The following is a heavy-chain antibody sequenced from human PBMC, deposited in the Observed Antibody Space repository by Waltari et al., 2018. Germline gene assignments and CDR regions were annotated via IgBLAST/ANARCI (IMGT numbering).Heavy chain of an antibody. CDR2: IIPIFGTA. V-gene: IGHV1-69*05. CDR3: ARARLLMVQGARGAFDI. D-gene: IGHD3-10*01. J-gene: IGHJ3*02. Sequence: QVQLVQSGAEVKKPGSSVKVSCKASGGTFSSYAISWVRQAPGQGLEWMGGIIPIFGTANSAQKFQGRVTITTDESTSTAYMELSSLRSEDTAVYYCARARLLMVQGARGAFDIWGQGTMVTVSS. CDR1: GGTFSSYA.